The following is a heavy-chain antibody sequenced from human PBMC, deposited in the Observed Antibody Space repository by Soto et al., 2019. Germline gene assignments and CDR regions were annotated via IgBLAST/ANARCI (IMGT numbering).Heavy chain of an antibody. CDR3: ARYGGSGSYLRPYYYGMDV. Sequence: NPSETLYLTCAVYGESFSGSYLSWLRQTPGKGLEWIGEINHSGGTNYNPSLKSRVTISVDTSKNQFSLKLSSVTAADTAVYYCARYGGSGSYLRPYYYGMDVWGQGTTVTVSS. V-gene: IGHV4-34*01. CDR1: GESFSGSY. J-gene: IGHJ6*02. D-gene: IGHD3-10*01. CDR2: INHSGGT.